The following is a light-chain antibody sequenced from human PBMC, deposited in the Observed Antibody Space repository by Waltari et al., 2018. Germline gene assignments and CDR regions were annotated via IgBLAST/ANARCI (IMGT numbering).Light chain of an antibody. J-gene: IGLJ2*01. CDR1: TSDVGGFDY. Sequence: QSALTQPPSASGSPGQYVTISCTGTTSDVGGFDYVSWYQQHPGKVPRLMIYEVSKRPSGVPDRFSGSKSGNTASLTVSGLQVEDEADYYCSSFAGSSQMLFGGGTKLTVL. CDR3: SSFAGSSQML. CDR2: EVS. V-gene: IGLV2-8*01.